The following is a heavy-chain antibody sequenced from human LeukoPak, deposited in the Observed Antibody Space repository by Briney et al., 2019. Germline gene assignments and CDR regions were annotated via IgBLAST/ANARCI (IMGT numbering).Heavy chain of an antibody. CDR3: AKDVLSSGSPDFDN. V-gene: IGHV3-23*01. Sequence: GRSLRRSCAASGLTFSTYAMNWVRQAPGKGLEWVSAISGSGGSTYYADSVKGRFTISRDNSKNTLSLQMNSLRAEDTAVYYCAKDVLSSGSPDFDNWGQGTLVTVSS. J-gene: IGHJ4*02. CDR1: GLTFSTYA. CDR2: ISGSGGST. D-gene: IGHD3-22*01.